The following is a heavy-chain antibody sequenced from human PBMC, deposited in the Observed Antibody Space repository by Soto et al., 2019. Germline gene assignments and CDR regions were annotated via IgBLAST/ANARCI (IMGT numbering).Heavy chain of an antibody. CDR3: ARLTGMTTVTVFDY. Sequence: SETLSLTCTVSGGSISSYYWSWIRQPPGKGLEWIGYIYYSGSTNYNPSLKSRVTISVDTSKNQFSLKLSSVTAADTAVYYCARLTGMTTVTVFDYWGQGTLVTVSS. V-gene: IGHV4-59*08. CDR2: IYYSGST. J-gene: IGHJ4*02. D-gene: IGHD4-17*01. CDR1: GGSISSYY.